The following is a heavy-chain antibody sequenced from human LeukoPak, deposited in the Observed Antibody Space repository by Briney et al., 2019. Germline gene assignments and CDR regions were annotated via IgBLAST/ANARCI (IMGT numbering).Heavy chain of an antibody. CDR2: IYTSGST. CDR3: ARDRLVVVPAAFNWFDP. V-gene: IGHV4-4*07. CDR1: GGSLSSYY. D-gene: IGHD2-2*01. Sequence: PSETLSLTCPVSGGSLSSYYWSWIRQPAGKGLEWIRRIYTSGSTNYNPSLKSRVTMSVDTSKNQFSLKLSSVTAADTAVYYCARDRLVVVPAAFNWFDPWGQGTLVTVSS. J-gene: IGHJ5*02.